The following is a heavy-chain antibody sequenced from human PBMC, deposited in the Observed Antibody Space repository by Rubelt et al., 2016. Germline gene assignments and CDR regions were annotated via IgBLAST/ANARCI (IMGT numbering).Heavy chain of an antibody. CDR2: ISGSGGST. Sequence: EVQLVESGGGLVQPGGSLRLSCAASGFTFSSYAMSWVRQAPGKGLEWVSAISGSGGSTYYADSVKGRFTISRDNAKNSLYLQMNSLRAEDTSVYYCARAGGSSGWYYFDYWGQGTLVTVSS. V-gene: IGHV3-23*04. CDR1: GFTFSSYA. CDR3: ARAGGSSGWYYFDY. J-gene: IGHJ4*02. D-gene: IGHD6-19*01.